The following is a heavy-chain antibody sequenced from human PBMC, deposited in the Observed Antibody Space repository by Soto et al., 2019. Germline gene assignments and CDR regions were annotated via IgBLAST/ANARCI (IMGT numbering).Heavy chain of an antibody. CDR2: IKSKTDGGTT. D-gene: IGHD2-21*01. Sequence: GGSLRLSCAASGFTFSNAWMSWVRQAPGKGLEWVGRIKSKTDGGTTDYAAPVKGRFTISRDDSKNTLYLQMNSLKTEDTAVYYCTTDGPIDDSVEGYYFDYWGQGTLVTVSS. CDR1: GFTFSNAW. V-gene: IGHV3-15*01. CDR3: TTDGPIDDSVEGYYFDY. J-gene: IGHJ4*02.